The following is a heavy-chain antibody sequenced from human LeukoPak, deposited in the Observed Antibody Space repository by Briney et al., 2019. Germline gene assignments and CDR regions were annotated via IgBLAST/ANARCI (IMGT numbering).Heavy chain of an antibody. CDR3: ASRYYYDTRGYFLH. D-gene: IGHD3-22*01. Sequence: PSETLSLTXTVSGNSIRSSSYYWGWIRPSPEKGLEWIGSIYYSGSTYYSASVKSRVTISVDTYQNQFSLKLRSVTAADRAVYYCASRYYYDTRGYFLHWGQGTLVTVSS. V-gene: IGHV4-39*01. CDR2: IYYSGST. J-gene: IGHJ1*01. CDR1: GNSIRSSSYY.